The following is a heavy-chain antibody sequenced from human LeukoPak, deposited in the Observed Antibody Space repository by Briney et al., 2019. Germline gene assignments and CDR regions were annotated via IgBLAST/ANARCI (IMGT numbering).Heavy chain of an antibody. D-gene: IGHD2-2*01. J-gene: IGHJ6*03. Sequence: SETLSLTCTVSGGSISSGSYYWSWIRQPAGKGLEWVGRIYTSGSTNYNPSLKSRVTISVGTSKNQFSLKLSSVTAADTAVYYCASMATRYCSSTSCPYYYYYMDVWGKGTTVTVSS. CDR2: IYTSGST. CDR1: GGSISSGSYY. V-gene: IGHV4-61*02. CDR3: ASMATRYCSSTSCPYYYYYMDV.